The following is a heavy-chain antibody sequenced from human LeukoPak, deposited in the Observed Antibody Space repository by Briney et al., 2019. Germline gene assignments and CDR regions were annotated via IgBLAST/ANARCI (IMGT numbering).Heavy chain of an antibody. V-gene: IGHV4-4*09. CDR2: IYTSGST. Sequence: KTSETLSLTCTVSGGSISSYYWSWLRQPPGKGLEWIGYIYTSGSTNYNPSLKSRVTISVDTSKNQFSLKLSSVTAADTAVYYCARPREDSSGWYYFDYWGQGTLVTVSS. CDR1: GGSISSYY. CDR3: ARPREDSSGWYYFDY. J-gene: IGHJ4*02. D-gene: IGHD6-19*01.